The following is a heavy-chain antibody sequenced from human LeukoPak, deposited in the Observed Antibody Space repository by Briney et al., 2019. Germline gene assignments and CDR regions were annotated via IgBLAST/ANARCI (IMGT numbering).Heavy chain of an antibody. V-gene: IGHV3-15*01. CDR2: IKSKTDGGTT. CDR3: TTAGIAVAGDHTLEYFQH. CDR1: GFTFSNAW. Sequence: PGGSLRLSCAASGFTFSNAWMSWVRQAPGKGLEWVGRIKSKTDGGTTDYAAPVRGTFTISRDDSKNTLYLQMNSLKTEDTAVYYCTTAGIAVAGDHTLEYFQHWGQGTLVTVSS. J-gene: IGHJ1*01. D-gene: IGHD6-19*01.